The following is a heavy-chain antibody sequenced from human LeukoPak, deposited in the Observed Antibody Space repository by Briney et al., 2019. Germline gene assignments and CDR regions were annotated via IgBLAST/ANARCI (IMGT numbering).Heavy chain of an antibody. CDR1: GYIFTDYY. Sequence: GASVKVSCKASGYIFTDYYMHWVRQAPGQELGWMGRINPISGGTNYAQKFQGRVTMTRDTSTSTVYMELSSLRSEDTAVYYCARQQLVRNLDAFDIWGQGTMVTVSS. CDR3: ARQQLVRNLDAFDI. CDR2: INPISGGT. V-gene: IGHV1/OR15-1*04. J-gene: IGHJ3*02. D-gene: IGHD6-13*01.